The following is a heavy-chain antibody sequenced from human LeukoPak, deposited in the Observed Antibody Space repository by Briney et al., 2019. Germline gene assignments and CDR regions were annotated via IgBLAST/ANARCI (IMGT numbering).Heavy chain of an antibody. D-gene: IGHD3-3*01. J-gene: IGHJ6*03. V-gene: IGHV4-31*03. CDR1: GGSISSGGYY. CDR2: IYYSGST. Sequence: ASETLSLTCTVSGGSISSGGYYWSWIRQHPGKGLEWIGYIYYSGSTYYNPSLKSRVTISVDTSKNQFSLKLSSVTAADTAVYYCARGGYYDFWSGYSPYYYYYMDVWGKGTTVTVSS. CDR3: ARGGYYDFWSGYSPYYYYYMDV.